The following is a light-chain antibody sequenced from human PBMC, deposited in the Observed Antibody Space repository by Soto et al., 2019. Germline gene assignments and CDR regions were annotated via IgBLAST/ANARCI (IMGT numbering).Light chain of an antibody. Sequence: IEMSQSPSTLSASVGDRATITCRASQNINNWIAWYQQKPGKAPKFLIYDASTLESGVPSRLSGSGFGTEFSLTISSLQPDDFGSYYCQHMRTFGQGTKVDNK. CDR3: QHMRT. J-gene: IGKJ1*01. CDR1: QNINNW. CDR2: DAS. V-gene: IGKV1-5*01.